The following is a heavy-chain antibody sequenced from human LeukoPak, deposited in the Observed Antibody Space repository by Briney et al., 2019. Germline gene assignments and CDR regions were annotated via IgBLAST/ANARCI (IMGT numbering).Heavy chain of an antibody. D-gene: IGHD2-15*01. CDR2: INPNSGGT. J-gene: IGHJ4*02. V-gene: IGHV1-2*02. Sequence: ASVKVSCKASGYTFTGYYMHWVRQAPGQGLEWMGWINPNSGGTNYAQKFQGRVTITADESTSTAYMELSSLRSEDTAVYYCARDREYCSGGSCYFYYGYWGQGTLVTVSS. CDR1: GYTFTGYY. CDR3: ARDREYCSGGSCYFYYGY.